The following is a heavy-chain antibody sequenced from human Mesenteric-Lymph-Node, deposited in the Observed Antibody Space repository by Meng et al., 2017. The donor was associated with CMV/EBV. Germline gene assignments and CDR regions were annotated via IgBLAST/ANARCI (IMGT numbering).Heavy chain of an antibody. CDR3: ARSYYDSSAFYRYYNYPMDV. CDR1: GYAFTAYY. J-gene: IGHJ6*02. V-gene: IGHV1-2*02. D-gene: IGHD3-22*01. Sequence: ASVKVSCKASGYAFTAYYIHWVRQAPGQGLEWMGWINTNTGGINYAEKFQARVTMTRDTSISTVYMQLSRLRSDDTAVYYCARSYYDSSAFYRYYNYPMDVWGRGTTVTVSS. CDR2: INTNTGGI.